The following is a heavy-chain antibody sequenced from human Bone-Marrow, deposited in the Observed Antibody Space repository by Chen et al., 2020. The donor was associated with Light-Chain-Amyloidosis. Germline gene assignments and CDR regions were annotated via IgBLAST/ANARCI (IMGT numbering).Heavy chain of an antibody. CDR3: ARGLHCSNTNCYLEFYYNAMDV. Sequence: QVQLVQSGAEVKKPGASVKVSCEASGYTFTGDHMHWVRQAPGHGIEWMGWINPNSDSTIYAQKFQGRVTMTRDTSISTVYMELSRLRSDDTSVYYCARGLHCSNTNCYLEFYYNAMDVWGQGTTVTVSS. V-gene: IGHV1-2*02. J-gene: IGHJ6*02. CDR2: INPNSDST. CDR1: GYTFTGDH. D-gene: IGHD2-2*01.